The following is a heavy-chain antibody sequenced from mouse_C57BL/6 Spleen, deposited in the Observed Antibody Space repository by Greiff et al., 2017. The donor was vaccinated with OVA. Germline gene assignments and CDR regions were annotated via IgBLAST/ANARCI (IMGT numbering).Heavy chain of an antibody. J-gene: IGHJ2*01. D-gene: IGHD2-14*01. CDR1: GYTFTSYW. V-gene: IGHV1-64*01. CDR3: ARTEGTPYYFDY. Sequence: QVQLQQPGAELVKPGASVKLSCKASGYTFTSYWMHWVKQRPGQGLEWIGMIHPNSGSTNYNEKFKSKATLTVDKSSSTAYMQLSSLTSEDSAVYYCARTEGTPYYFDYWGQGTTLTVSS. CDR2: IHPNSGST.